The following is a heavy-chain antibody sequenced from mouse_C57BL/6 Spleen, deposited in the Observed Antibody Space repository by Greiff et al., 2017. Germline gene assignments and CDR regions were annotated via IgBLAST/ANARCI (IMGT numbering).Heavy chain of an antibody. V-gene: IGHV5-17*01. D-gene: IGHD1-1*01. CDR3: ARGPAYYGSSPWDFDY. CDR2: IRSGSSTI. J-gene: IGHJ2*01. CDR1: GFTFSDYG. Sequence: EVKLVESGGGLVKPGGSLKLSCAASGFTFSDYGMHWVRQAPEKGLEWVAYIRSGSSTIYYADTVKGRFPISRDNAKNTLFLQMTSLRSEDTAMYYCARGPAYYGSSPWDFDYWGQGTTLTVSS.